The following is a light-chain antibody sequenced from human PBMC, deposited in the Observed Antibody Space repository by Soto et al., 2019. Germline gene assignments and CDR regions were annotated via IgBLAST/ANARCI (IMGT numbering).Light chain of an antibody. Sequence: EIVLTQSPGTLSLSPGERATLSCRASQSVTSTYLAWHQQKPGQPPRLLIYGASNRATGIPDRFSGSGSGTDFTLTISRLEPEDFTVYYCQQYHSLPTTFGPGTKVDI. J-gene: IGKJ3*01. CDR3: QQYHSLPTT. CDR1: QSVTSTY. V-gene: IGKV3-20*01. CDR2: GAS.